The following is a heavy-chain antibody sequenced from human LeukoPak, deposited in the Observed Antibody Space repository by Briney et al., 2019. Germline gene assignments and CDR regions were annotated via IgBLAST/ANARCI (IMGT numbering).Heavy chain of an antibody. CDR1: GYTFIGYY. CDR2: INPHNGDT. J-gene: IGHJ4*02. V-gene: IGHV1-2*02. CDR3: STVRDIVVGGGPYYFDY. D-gene: IGHD2-15*01. Sequence: ASVKVSCKASGYTFIGYYLHWVRQAPGQGLEWMGWINPHNGDTNYAQKFQGRVTMTRDTSITTAYMELSRLKSDDTAVYYCSTVRDIVVGGGPYYFDYWGQGTLVTVSS.